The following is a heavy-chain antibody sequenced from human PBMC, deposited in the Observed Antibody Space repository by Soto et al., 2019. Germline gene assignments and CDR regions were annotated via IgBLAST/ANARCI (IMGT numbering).Heavy chain of an antibody. CDR3: AKSQSPMVRGVIEAFDY. V-gene: IGHV3-20*04. Sequence: EVQLVESGGGVVRPGGSLRLSCVASGFTFDDYGMSWVRQVPGKGLEWVSGINWNGGTTHYADSVKGRFTISRDNARNSLYLQMNSLSAEDTALYYCAKSQSPMVRGVIEAFDYWGQGTLVTVSS. CDR2: INWNGGTT. CDR1: GFTFDDYG. D-gene: IGHD3-10*01. J-gene: IGHJ4*02.